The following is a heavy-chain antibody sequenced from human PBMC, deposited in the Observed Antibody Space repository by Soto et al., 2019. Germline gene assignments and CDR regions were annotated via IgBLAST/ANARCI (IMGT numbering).Heavy chain of an antibody. V-gene: IGHV1-69*13. Sequence: SVKVSCKASGGTFSSYAISWVRQAPGQGLEWMGGIIPIFGTANYAQKFQGRVTITADESTSTAYMELSSLRSEDTAVYYCARGRYYYGSGSYSSHAFDIWGQGTMVTVSS. CDR2: IIPIFGTA. CDR1: GGTFSSYA. CDR3: ARGRYYYGSGSYSSHAFDI. D-gene: IGHD3-10*01. J-gene: IGHJ3*02.